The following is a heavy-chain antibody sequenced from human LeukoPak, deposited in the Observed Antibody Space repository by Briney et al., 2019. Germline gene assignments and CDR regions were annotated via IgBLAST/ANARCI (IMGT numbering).Heavy chain of an antibody. V-gene: IGHV3-15*01. Sequence: GGSLRLSCAASGLTFSNAWMTWVRQAPGKGLEWVGRIKTESYGGTTDYAAPVKGRFTISRDDSKNTLYLQMNSLKTEDAAVYYCTTDPYSGSHFDYWGRGTLVTVSS. CDR2: IKTESYGGTT. D-gene: IGHD1-26*01. CDR1: GLTFSNAW. J-gene: IGHJ4*02. CDR3: TTDPYSGSHFDY.